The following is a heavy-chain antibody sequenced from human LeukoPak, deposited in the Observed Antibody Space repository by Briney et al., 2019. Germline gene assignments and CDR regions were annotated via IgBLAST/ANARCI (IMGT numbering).Heavy chain of an antibody. V-gene: IGHV3-48*03. J-gene: IGHJ4*02. D-gene: IGHD6-13*01. CDR1: GFTFSSSA. Sequence: GGSLRLSCAASGFTFSSSAMNWVRQTPGKGLEWVSYISSSGSTIYYADSVKGRFTISRDNAKNSLYLQMNSLRAEDTAVYYCASIAAAGRRGDYWGQGTLVTVSS. CDR2: ISSSGSTI. CDR3: ASIAAAGRRGDY.